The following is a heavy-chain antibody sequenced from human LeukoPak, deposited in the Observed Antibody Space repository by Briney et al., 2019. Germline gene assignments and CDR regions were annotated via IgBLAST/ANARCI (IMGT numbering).Heavy chain of an antibody. V-gene: IGHV1-2*02. CDR1: GDTFTSYD. CDR3: ARAHEGFYY. Sequence: ASVKVSCKASGDTFTSYDMHWVRQAPGQGLEWMGWINPNIGTANYAQKFQGRVTITTDDSTSPAYMELSSLRSEDTAVYYCARAHEGFYYWGQVALVSSSS. J-gene: IGHJ4*02. CDR2: INPNIGTA.